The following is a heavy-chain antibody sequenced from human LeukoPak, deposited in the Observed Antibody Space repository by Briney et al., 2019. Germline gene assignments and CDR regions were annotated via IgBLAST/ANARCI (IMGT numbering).Heavy chain of an antibody. CDR1: GFTFNNYG. J-gene: IGHJ4*02. D-gene: IGHD3-10*01. CDR2: IRYDGSDK. V-gene: IGHV3-30*02. CDR3: AKDFLPLFGGSPLY. Sequence: GGSLRLSCAASGFTFNNYGMHWVRQAPGKGLEWVAFIRYDGSDKYYADSVKGRFTISRDNSKNTLYLQMNSLRAEDTAVYYCAKDFLPLFGGSPLYWGQGTLVTVSS.